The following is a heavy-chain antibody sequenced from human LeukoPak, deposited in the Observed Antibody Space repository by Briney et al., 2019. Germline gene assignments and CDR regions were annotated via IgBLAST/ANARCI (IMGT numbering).Heavy chain of an antibody. Sequence: GASVTVSYTPSGYTFTTFGIIWVRQVPGQGREWMGWISNYNGNTNYAQKPQGRHTMTRDTSTSTDYTEQRSLRSDDAAVYYCAMRTGTYPYYFDYWGQGTLVTVSS. J-gene: IGHJ4*02. V-gene: IGHV1-18*01. CDR2: ISNYNGNT. D-gene: IGHD1-26*01. CDR1: GYTFTTFG. CDR3: AMRTGTYPYYFDY.